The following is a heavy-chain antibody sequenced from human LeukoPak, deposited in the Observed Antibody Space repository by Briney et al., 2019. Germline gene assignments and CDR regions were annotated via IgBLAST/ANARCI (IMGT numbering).Heavy chain of an antibody. CDR2: IYHSGST. D-gene: IGHD1-26*01. CDR1: GGSISSGGYY. Sequence: SETLSLTCTVSGGSISSGGYYWSWIRQPPGKGLEWIGYIYHSGSTYYNPSLKSRVTISVDRSKNQFSLKLSSVTAADTAVYYCVTTRPSNEWGLPRGFNYWGQGTLVTVSS. V-gene: IGHV4-30-2*01. CDR3: VTTRPSNEWGLPRGFNY. J-gene: IGHJ4*02.